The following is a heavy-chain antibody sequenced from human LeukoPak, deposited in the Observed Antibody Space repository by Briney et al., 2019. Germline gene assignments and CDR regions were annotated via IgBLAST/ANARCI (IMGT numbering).Heavy chain of an antibody. CDR3: ARDQGNGYLGYY. CDR1: GYTFIRYG. CDR2: ISAYNGDT. J-gene: IGHJ4*02. D-gene: IGHD3-22*01. Sequence: ASVTVSCKASGYTFIRYGFSWVRQAPGQGLEWMGWISAYNGDTNYAQKVQGRVTITTDTSTTTAYMELRSLRSDDTAVYYCARDQGNGYLGYYWGQGTLVTVSS. V-gene: IGHV1-18*01.